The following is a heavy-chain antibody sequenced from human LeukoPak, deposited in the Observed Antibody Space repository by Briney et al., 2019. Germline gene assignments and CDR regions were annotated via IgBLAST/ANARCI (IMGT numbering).Heavy chain of an antibody. CDR3: ARAPERWYSYGSYTYYYMDV. D-gene: IGHD5-18*01. J-gene: IGHJ6*03. CDR1: GGSISSSSCY. CDR2: IYYSGST. Sequence: SETLSLTCSVSGGSISSSSCYWGWIRQPPGKGLEWIGSIYYSGSTYYNPSLKSRVTISVDTSKNQISLKLSSVTAADTTVYYCARAPERWYSYGSYTYYYMDVWGKGTTVTVSS. V-gene: IGHV4-39*07.